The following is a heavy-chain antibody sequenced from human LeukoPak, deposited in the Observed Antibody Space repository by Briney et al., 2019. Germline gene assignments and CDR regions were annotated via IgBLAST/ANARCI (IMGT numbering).Heavy chain of an antibody. D-gene: IGHD3-22*01. CDR3: ARELYYYDSSGYYSIQPFDY. CDR2: IIPIFGTA. CDR1: GYTFTSYY. V-gene: IGHV1-69*13. Sequence: SVKVSCKASGYTFTSYYMHWVRQAPGQGLEWMGGIIPIFGTANYAQKFQGRVTITADESTSTAYMELSSLRSEDTAVYYCARELYYYDSSGYYSIQPFDYWGQGTLVTVSS. J-gene: IGHJ4*02.